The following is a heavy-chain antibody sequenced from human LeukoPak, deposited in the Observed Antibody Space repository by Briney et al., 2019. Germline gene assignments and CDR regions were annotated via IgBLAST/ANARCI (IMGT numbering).Heavy chain of an antibody. J-gene: IGHJ4*02. CDR1: GFTFSTYV. D-gene: IGHD4-17*01. CDR3: AKSSGYGDYETAY. V-gene: IGHV3-23*01. Sequence: GGSLRLSCAAPGFTFSTYVMSWVRQAPGKGLEWVSAISGSGGSTYYADSVKGRFTISRDNSKNTLYLQMNSLRAEDTAVYYCAKSSGYGDYETAYWGQGTLVTVSS. CDR2: ISGSGGST.